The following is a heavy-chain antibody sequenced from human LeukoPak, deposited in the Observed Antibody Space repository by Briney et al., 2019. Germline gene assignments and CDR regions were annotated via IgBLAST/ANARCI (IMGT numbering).Heavy chain of an antibody. V-gene: IGHV3-23*01. D-gene: IGHD3-10*01. CDR3: AKAARDYGSGSYYNQYYFDY. CDR1: GFTFSSYA. CDR2: ISGSGGST. J-gene: IGHJ4*02. Sequence: GGSLRLSCAASGFTFSSYAMSWVRQAPGKGLEWVSAISGSGGSTYYADSVKGRFTISRDNSKNTLHLQTNSLRAEDTAVYYCAKAARDYGSGSYYNQYYFDYWGQGTLVTVSS.